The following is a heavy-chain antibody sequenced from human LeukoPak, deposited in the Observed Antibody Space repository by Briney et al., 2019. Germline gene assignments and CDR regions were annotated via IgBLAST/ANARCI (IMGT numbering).Heavy chain of an antibody. Sequence: PGGSLRLSFAASGFTFSSYEMNGVRQAPGKGLEGVAYISSSGSTIYYADSVKSRFTISRDNAKNSLYLQMNSLRAEDTAVYYCAELGITMIGGVWGKGTTVTISS. CDR2: ISSSGSTI. V-gene: IGHV3-48*03. D-gene: IGHD3-10*02. CDR3: AELGITMIGGV. J-gene: IGHJ6*04. CDR1: GFTFSSYE.